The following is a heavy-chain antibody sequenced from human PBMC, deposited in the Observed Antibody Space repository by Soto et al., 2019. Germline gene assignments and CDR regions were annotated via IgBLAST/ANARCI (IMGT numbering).Heavy chain of an antibody. Sequence: QVQLVQSGAEVKKPGSSVKVSCKASGGTFSSYAISWVRQAPGQGLEWMGGIIPIFGTANYVQKFQGRVTITADESTSTAYMELSSLTSEDTAVYYCAREMGIAAHYYYYGMDVWGQGTTVTVSS. V-gene: IGHV1-69*01. CDR1: GGTFSSYA. J-gene: IGHJ6*02. D-gene: IGHD6-13*01. CDR3: AREMGIAAHYYYYGMDV. CDR2: IIPIFGTA.